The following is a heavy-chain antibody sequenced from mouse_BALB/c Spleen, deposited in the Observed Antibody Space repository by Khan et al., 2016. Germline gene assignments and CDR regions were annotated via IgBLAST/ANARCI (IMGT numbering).Heavy chain of an antibody. Sequence: VQLKQSGPELVKPGTSVKMSCKASGYTFTSYVMHWVKQKPGQGLEWIGYINPYNDGTKYNEKFKDKATLTSDKSSSTAYMELSRLTSEDSAVYFYSKWGNYGSWGQGTTLTVSS. V-gene: IGHV1S136*01. D-gene: IGHD1-2*01. CDR1: GYTFTSYV. CDR3: SKWGNYGS. J-gene: IGHJ2*01. CDR2: INPYNDGT.